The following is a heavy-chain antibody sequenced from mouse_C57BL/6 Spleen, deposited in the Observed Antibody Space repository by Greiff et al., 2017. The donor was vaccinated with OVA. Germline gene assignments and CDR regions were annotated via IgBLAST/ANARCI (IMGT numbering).Heavy chain of an antibody. CDR3: ARDYCGSSYGWYFDV. D-gene: IGHD1-1*01. CDR1: GYTFTSYW. J-gene: IGHJ1*03. Sequence: QVQLQQPGAELVRPGSSVKLSCKASGYTFTSYWMDWVKQRPGQGLEWIGNIYPSDSETHYNQKFKDKATLTVDKSSSTAYMQLSSLTSEDSADYYCARDYCGSSYGWYFDVWGTGTTVTVSS. CDR2: IYPSDSET. V-gene: IGHV1-61*01.